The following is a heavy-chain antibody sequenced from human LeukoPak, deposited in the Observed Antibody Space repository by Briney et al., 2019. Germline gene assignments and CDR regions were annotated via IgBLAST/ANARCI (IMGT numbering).Heavy chain of an antibody. CDR2: IYYGGST. V-gene: IGHV4-30-4*01. J-gene: IGHJ3*02. D-gene: IGHD4-17*01. CDR1: GGSISSGDYY. Sequence: PSETLSLTCTVSGGSISSGDYYWSWIRQPPGKGLEWIGYIYYGGSTYYNPSLKSRVTISVDTSKNQFSLKLSSVTAADTAVYYCARADADYGDYPGAFDIWGQGTMVTVSS. CDR3: ARADADYGDYPGAFDI.